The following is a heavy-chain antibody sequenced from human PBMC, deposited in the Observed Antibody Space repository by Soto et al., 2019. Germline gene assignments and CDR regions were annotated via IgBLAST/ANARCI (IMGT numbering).Heavy chain of an antibody. V-gene: IGHV4-59*01. CDR3: ARLAYYYDSSGYYQAVDY. CDR1: GGSISSYY. CDR2: IYYSGST. Sequence: PSETLSLTCTVSGGSISSYYWSWIRQPPGKGLEWIGYIYYSGSTNYNPSLKSRVTISVDTSKNQFSLKLSSVTAADTAVYYCARLAYYYDSSGYYQAVDYWGQGTLVTVSS. J-gene: IGHJ4*02. D-gene: IGHD3-22*01.